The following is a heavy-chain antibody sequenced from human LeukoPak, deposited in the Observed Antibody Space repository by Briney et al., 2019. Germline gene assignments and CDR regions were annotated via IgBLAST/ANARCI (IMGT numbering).Heavy chain of an antibody. V-gene: IGHV3-74*01. D-gene: IGHD3-3*01. Sequence: GGSLRLSCAASGFTFRSNWMHWVRQVPGKGQVWVSRINTDGRSTGYADSVKGRFTISRDNAENTLYLQMNSLRAEDTAIYYCARGKGGSGYSIDYWGQGTLVTVSS. CDR2: INTDGRST. CDR1: GFTFRSNW. J-gene: IGHJ4*02. CDR3: ARGKGGSGYSIDY.